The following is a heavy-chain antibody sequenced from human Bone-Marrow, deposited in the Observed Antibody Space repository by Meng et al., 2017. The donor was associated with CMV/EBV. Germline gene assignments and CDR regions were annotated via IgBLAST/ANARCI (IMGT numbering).Heavy chain of an antibody. Sequence: SVKVSCKASGGTFSSYAISWVRQAPGQGLEWMGGIIPIFGTANYAQKFQGRVTITTDESTSTAYMELSSLRPEDTAVYYCASRVGATTNWFDPWGQGTRVTGSS. CDR2: IIPIFGTA. J-gene: IGHJ5*02. CDR1: GGTFSSYA. D-gene: IGHD1-26*01. CDR3: ASRVGATTNWFDP. V-gene: IGHV1-69*05.